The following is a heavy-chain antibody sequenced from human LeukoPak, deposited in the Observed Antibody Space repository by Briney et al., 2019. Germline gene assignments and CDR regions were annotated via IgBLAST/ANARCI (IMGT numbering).Heavy chain of an antibody. V-gene: IGHV3-21*01. CDR1: GFSFSTYS. J-gene: IGHJ4*02. Sequence: KPGGSLRLSCAASGFSFSTYSMNWVRQAPGKGLEWVSSISSTGLYMFYADSVKGRFTISRDNAGNSLYLQMNSLRAEDTAVYYCATEKVYSSRRQVDYWGQGTLVTVSS. D-gene: IGHD6-13*01. CDR2: ISSTGLYM. CDR3: ATEKVYSSRRQVDY.